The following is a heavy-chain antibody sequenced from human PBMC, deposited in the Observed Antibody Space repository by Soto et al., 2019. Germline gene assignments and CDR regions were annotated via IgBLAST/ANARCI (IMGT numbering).Heavy chain of an antibody. CDR3: ASCLGSCYSSDAFDI. J-gene: IGHJ3*02. CDR1: GGSFSGYY. V-gene: IGHV4-34*01. D-gene: IGHD2-15*01. Sequence: SETLSLTCAVYGGSFSGYYWSWIRQPPGKGLEWIGEINHSGSTNYNPSLKSRVTISVDTSKNQFSLKLSSVTAADTAVYYCASCLGSCYSSDAFDIWGQGTMVTVSS. CDR2: INHSGST.